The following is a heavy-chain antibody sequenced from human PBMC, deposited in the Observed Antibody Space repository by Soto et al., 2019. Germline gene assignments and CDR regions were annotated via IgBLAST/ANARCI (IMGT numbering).Heavy chain of an antibody. D-gene: IGHD3-16*02. Sequence: SETLSLTCTVSGGSISSSSYYWGWIRQPPGKGLEWIGSIYYSGSTYYNPSLKSRVTISVDTSKNQFSLKLSSVTAADTAVYYCASVVTFGGVIVRVGYYYYMDVWGKGTTVTVSS. J-gene: IGHJ6*03. CDR2: IYYSGST. CDR3: ASVVTFGGVIVRVGYYYYMDV. CDR1: GGSISSSSYY. V-gene: IGHV4-39*01.